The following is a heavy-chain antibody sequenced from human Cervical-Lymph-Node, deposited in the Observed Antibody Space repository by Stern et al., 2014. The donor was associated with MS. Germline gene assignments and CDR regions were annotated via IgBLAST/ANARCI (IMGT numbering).Heavy chain of an antibody. D-gene: IGHD3-10*01. V-gene: IGHV3-30-3*01. CDR3: ARGGRGVGLEY. J-gene: IGHJ4*02. Sequence: DQLVESGGGVVQPGRSLSLSCVASGFTFSTYAMHWVRQAPGQGLEWVAFVSYDGSQRNSTDSVKARFTISRDNAKNTLYLHMNSLRDEDTAVYFCARGGRGVGLEYWGQGALVTVSS. CDR1: GFTFSTYA. CDR2: VSYDGSQR.